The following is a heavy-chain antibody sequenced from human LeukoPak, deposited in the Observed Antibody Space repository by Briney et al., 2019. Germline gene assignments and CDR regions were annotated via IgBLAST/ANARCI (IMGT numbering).Heavy chain of an antibody. CDR1: GGSISSYY. D-gene: IGHD1-7*01. J-gene: IGHJ4*02. CDR3: ALIGITGTFDY. CDR2: IYTSGST. V-gene: IGHV4-4*07. Sequence: PSETLSLTCTGSGGSISSYYWSWIRQPAGKGLEWIGRIYTSGSTNYNPSLKSRVTMSVDTSKNQFSLKLSSVTAADTAVYYCALIGITGTFDYWGQGTLATVSS.